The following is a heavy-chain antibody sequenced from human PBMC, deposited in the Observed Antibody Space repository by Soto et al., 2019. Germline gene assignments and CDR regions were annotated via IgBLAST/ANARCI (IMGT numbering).Heavy chain of an antibody. Sequence: QVQLVQSGAEVQKPGASVKVSCKTSGYIFNNFGITWVRQAPGLGLEWLGLIYSKTGTINFAQKFQGRVTMTTDTSTSTAFMELRSLTFDDSAVYFCARDFDFDIDHWGQGTLVTVS. CDR2: IYSKTGTI. V-gene: IGHV1-18*01. J-gene: IGHJ4*02. CDR1: GYIFNNFG. CDR3: ARDFDFDIDH. D-gene: IGHD3-9*01.